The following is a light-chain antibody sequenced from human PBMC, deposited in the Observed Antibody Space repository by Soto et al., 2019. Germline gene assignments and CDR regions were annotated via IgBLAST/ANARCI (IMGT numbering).Light chain of an antibody. CDR1: NSNIGTNS. CDR2: KNN. Sequence: QSVLTQPASASGTPGQRVSIGCSGSNSNIGTNSVHWYQQLPGMAPQPLIYKNNQRPSGVPDRFAGSKSGTSASRAISGLRSEDEAHYFCASWDDGLSAVVFGGGTKLTVL. CDR3: ASWDDGLSAVV. J-gene: IGLJ3*02. V-gene: IGLV1-47*01.